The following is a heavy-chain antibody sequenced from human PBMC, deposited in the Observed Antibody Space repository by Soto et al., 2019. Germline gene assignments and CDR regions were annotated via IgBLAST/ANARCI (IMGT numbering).Heavy chain of an antibody. D-gene: IGHD6-13*01. Sequence: GGSLRLSCAASEFTFSTYAMSWVRQAPGKGLEWVSAISGSGGSTYYADSVKGRFTISRDTSKNTLYLQMNSLRAEDTALYYCAKSYSSNWYWLTYWGQGTLVTVSS. CDR3: AKSYSSNWYWLTY. V-gene: IGHV3-23*01. J-gene: IGHJ4*02. CDR1: EFTFSTYA. CDR2: ISGSGGST.